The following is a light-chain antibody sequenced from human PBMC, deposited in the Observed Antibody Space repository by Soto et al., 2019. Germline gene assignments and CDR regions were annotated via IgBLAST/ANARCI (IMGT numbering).Light chain of an antibody. Sequence: EIVLTQSPDTLSLSPGERATLSCRASRSVNSYLAWYQQKPGQAPRLLIYDASNRATGIPARFSGSGSGTDFTLTISSLEPEDFAVYFCQQRSNWPRTLGQGTKVDIK. V-gene: IGKV3-11*01. J-gene: IGKJ1*01. CDR1: RSVNSY. CDR2: DAS. CDR3: QQRSNWPRT.